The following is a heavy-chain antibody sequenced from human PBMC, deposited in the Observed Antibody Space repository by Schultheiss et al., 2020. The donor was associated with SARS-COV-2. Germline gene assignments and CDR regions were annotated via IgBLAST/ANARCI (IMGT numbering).Heavy chain of an antibody. V-gene: IGHV3-20*04. CDR2: INWNGGST. CDR1: GFTFSSYS. Sequence: GESLKISCAASGFTFSSYSMNWVRQAPGKGLEWVSGINWNGGSTGYADSVKGRFTISRDNAKNSLYLQMNSLRAEDTAVYYCARDQQLVYDYWGQGTLVTVSS. D-gene: IGHD6-13*01. J-gene: IGHJ4*02. CDR3: ARDQQLVYDY.